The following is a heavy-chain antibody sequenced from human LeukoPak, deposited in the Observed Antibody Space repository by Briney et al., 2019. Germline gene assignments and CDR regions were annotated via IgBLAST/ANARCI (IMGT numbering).Heavy chain of an antibody. CDR1: GGSISSYY. CDR2: IYTSGSS. J-gene: IGHJ4*02. V-gene: IGHV4-4*07. CDR3: ARDAYSGSYNDY. D-gene: IGHD1-26*01. Sequence: SETLSLTCTVSGGSISSYYWSWIRQPAGKGLDWIGRIYTSGSSNYNPSLKSRVTMSVDTSKNQFSLKLSSVTAADTAVYYCARDAYSGSYNDYWGQGTLVTVSS.